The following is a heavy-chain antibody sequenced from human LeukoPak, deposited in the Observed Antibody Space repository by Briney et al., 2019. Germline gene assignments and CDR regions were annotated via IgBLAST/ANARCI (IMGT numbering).Heavy chain of an antibody. V-gene: IGHV4-34*09. CDR1: GGSFSGYY. D-gene: IGHD3-9*01. J-gene: IGHJ4*02. CDR2: IYFTGST. CDR3: ARSGADYDILTGIFAY. Sequence: SETLSLTCAVYGGSFSGYYWSWIRQHPGKGLEWIGYIYFTGSTDYNPSLKSRVTISLDRSKNQFSLNLISVTAADTAVYYCARSGADYDILTGIFAYWGQGTLVTVSS.